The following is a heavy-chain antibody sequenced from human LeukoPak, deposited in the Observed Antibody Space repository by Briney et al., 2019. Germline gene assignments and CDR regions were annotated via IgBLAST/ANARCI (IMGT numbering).Heavy chain of an antibody. CDR2: ITGIGGGT. CDR1: GFMFDHYA. D-gene: IGHD2-2*01. CDR3: AKDGGSTLPYYFDW. J-gene: IGHJ4*02. V-gene: IGHV3-23*01. Sequence: GGSLRLSCAGSGFMFDHYAMHWVRQAPGRGLEWVSVITGIGGGTYYAESVEGRFTVSRDNSKNTVYLQMNSLRADDTAVYYCAKDGGSTLPYYFDWWGQGTLVTVAS.